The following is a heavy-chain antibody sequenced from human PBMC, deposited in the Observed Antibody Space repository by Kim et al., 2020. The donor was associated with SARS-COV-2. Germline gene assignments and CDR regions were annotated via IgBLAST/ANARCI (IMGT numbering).Heavy chain of an antibody. CDR2: IYYSGST. D-gene: IGHD6-19*01. Sequence: SETLSLTCTVSGGSISSGGYYWSWIRQHPGKGLEWIGYIYYSGSTYYNPSLKSRVTISVDTSKNQFSLKLSSVTAADTAAYYCARDFRQYSSGWSSPFDPWGQGTLVTVSS. J-gene: IGHJ5*02. CDR1: GGSISSGGYY. V-gene: IGHV4-31*03. CDR3: ARDFRQYSSGWSSPFDP.